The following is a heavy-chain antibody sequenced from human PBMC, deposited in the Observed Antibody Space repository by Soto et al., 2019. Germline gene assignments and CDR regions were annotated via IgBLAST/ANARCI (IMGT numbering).Heavy chain of an antibody. J-gene: IGHJ3*02. Sequence: SVKVFCKASGGTFSSYAISWVRQAPGQGLEWMGGIIPIFGTANYAQKFQGRVTITADESTSTAYMELSSLRSEDTAVYYCARATSALYYDSSGYYYFGAFDIWGQGTMVTVSS. CDR3: ARATSALYYDSSGYYYFGAFDI. CDR2: IIPIFGTA. V-gene: IGHV1-69*13. D-gene: IGHD3-22*01. CDR1: GGTFSSYA.